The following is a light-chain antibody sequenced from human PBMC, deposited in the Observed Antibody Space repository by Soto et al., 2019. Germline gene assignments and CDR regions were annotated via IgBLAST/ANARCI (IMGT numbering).Light chain of an antibody. CDR3: QQYGSSPRT. CDR2: GAS. V-gene: IGKV3-20*01. J-gene: IGKJ1*01. CDR1: QSVSSSY. Sequence: LSESSGTLSLSPGEKATVSCRASQSVSSSYLAWYQQKPGQAPRLLIYGASSRATGIPDRFSGSGSGTDFTLTISRLEPEDFAVYYCQQYGSSPRTFGQVTIVDIK.